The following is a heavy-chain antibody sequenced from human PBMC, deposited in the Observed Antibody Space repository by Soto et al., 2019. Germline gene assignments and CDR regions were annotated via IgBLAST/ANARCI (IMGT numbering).Heavy chain of an antibody. Sequence: GGSLRLSCAASGFTFTKAWMTWVRQAPGKGLEWVGRIKSKTDGETTDYAAPVNGRFTVSRDDSKSTLYLEMNSLKTEDTAVYYCTTRAAPLDYWGQGTLVTVSS. V-gene: IGHV3-15*07. CDR1: GFTFTKAW. J-gene: IGHJ4*01. CDR2: IKSKTDGETT. CDR3: TTRAAPLDY. D-gene: IGHD6-25*01.